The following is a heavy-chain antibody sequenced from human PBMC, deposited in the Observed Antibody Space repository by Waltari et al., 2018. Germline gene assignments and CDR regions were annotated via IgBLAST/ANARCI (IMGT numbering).Heavy chain of an antibody. Sequence: QVQLVQSGAEVKKPGASVKLSCKASGFTFTNYYMHWVRQAPGHGLEWVGIINPNDGSTNDAQNFQGRVTMTGDTSTSAIYMELSSLRSDDTAVYYCAKGREYSYLFDLWGQGTLVTVSS. J-gene: IGHJ4*02. D-gene: IGHD5-18*01. CDR3: AKGREYSYLFDL. CDR2: INPNDGST. V-gene: IGHV1-46*01. CDR1: GFTFTNYY.